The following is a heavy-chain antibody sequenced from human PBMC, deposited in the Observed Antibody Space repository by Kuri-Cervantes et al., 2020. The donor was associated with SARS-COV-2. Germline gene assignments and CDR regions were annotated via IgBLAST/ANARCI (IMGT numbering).Heavy chain of an antibody. CDR1: GYTFTSYD. J-gene: IGHJ2*01. CDR3: ARDLYSSYVYFDL. D-gene: IGHD4-11*01. CDR2: MNPNSGNT. V-gene: IGHV1-8*03. Sequence: ASVNVSCKGSGYTFTSYDINWVRQATGQGLEWMGWMNPNSGNTGYAQKFQGRVTITRNSSISTAYMELSSLGSEDTAAYYCARDLYSSYVYFDLWGRGTLVTVSS.